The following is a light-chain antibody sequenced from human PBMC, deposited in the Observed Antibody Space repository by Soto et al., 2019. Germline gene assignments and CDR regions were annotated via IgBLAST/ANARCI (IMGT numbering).Light chain of an antibody. CDR2: GAS. J-gene: IGKJ1*01. CDR3: QHYNNWPPWT. CDR1: QSVSSN. V-gene: IGKV3-15*01. Sequence: EIVMTQSLATLSVSPGERATLSCRASQSVSSNLAWYQQKPGQAPRLLIYGASTRATGIPARFIGSGSGTEFTLTISSLQSEDFAVYYCQHYNNWPPWTFGQGTKVEIK.